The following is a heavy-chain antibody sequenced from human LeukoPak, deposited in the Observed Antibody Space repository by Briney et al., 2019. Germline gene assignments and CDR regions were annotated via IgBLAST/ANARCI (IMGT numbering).Heavy chain of an antibody. J-gene: IGHJ4*02. V-gene: IGHV1-24*01. D-gene: IGHD3-16*01. CDR3: ATEGEREPRAFEY. CDR2: FDPEDGET. CDR1: GYTLTDLS. Sequence: ASVKVSCKVSGYTLTDLSMHWVRQVPGKGLEWMGGFDPEDGETIYAQKFQDRFTMNEDTSADTAYMELSSLRSEDTGVYYCATEGEREPRAFEYWGQGTLVIVSS.